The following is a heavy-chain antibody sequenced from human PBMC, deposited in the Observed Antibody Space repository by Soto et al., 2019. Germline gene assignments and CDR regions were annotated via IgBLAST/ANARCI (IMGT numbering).Heavy chain of an antibody. CDR2: IYHSGST. CDR3: GRGGATTQVSSWYGMAV. V-gene: IGHV4-38-2*01. CDR1: GYSISSGYY. Sequence: PSETLSLTCAVSGYSISSGYYWGWIRQPPGKGLEWIGSIYHSGSTYYNPSLKSRVTISVDTSKNQFSLKLSSVTAADTAVYYCGRGGATTQVSSWYGMAVWGKGTPVT. D-gene: IGHD5-12*01. J-gene: IGHJ6*04.